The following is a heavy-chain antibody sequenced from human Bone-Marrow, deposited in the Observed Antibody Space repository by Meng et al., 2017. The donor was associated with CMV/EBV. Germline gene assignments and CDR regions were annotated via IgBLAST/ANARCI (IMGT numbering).Heavy chain of an antibody. Sequence: GESLKISCASSRFTFCTYNMNWVRQAPGKGLEWVSSISSSSSYIYYADSVKGRFTISRDNARNSLYLQMNSLRAEDTAVYYCARKDGEWTHYYYYGMDVWGQGTTVTVSS. CDR3: ARKDGEWTHYYYYGMDV. CDR2: ISSSSSYI. V-gene: IGHV3-21*01. J-gene: IGHJ6*02. D-gene: IGHD3-10*01. CDR1: RFTFCTYN.